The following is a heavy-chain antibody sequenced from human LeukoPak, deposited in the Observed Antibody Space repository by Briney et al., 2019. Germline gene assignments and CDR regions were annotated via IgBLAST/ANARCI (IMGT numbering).Heavy chain of an antibody. V-gene: IGHV4-59*01. J-gene: IGHJ4*02. D-gene: IGHD6-13*01. Sequence: SETLSLSCIVSGGSISSYYWSWIRQPPGKGLEWIGYIYYSGSTNYNPSLKSRVTISVDTSKNQFSLKLSFVTAADTAVYYCARGLMMAVAGRGEFHYWGQGTLVTVPS. CDR3: ARGLMMAVAGRGEFHY. CDR2: IYYSGST. CDR1: GGSISSYY.